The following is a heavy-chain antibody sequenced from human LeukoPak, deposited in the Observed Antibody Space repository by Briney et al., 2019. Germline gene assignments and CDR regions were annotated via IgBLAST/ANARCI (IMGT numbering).Heavy chain of an antibody. CDR3: ARGGETNNWYPGYFDY. Sequence: GGSLRLSCAASGFTFSNYWMHWFRQAPGKGPVWVSRIKSDGSSTRFADSVQGRFTISRDNGKNTLYLQMDSLRAEDTAVYYCARGGETNNWYPGYFDYWGQGALVTVSS. D-gene: IGHD1-1*01. CDR2: IKSDGSST. J-gene: IGHJ4*02. CDR1: GFTFSNYW. V-gene: IGHV3-74*01.